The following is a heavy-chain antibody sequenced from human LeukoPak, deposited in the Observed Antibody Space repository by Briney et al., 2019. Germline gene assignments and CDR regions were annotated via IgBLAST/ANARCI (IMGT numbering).Heavy chain of an antibody. V-gene: IGHV3-53*01. CDR2: LFTGVST. D-gene: IGHD6-6*01. Sequence: PGGCLRLSCAASGFTVSSNYMSWVRQAPGKGLEWVSVLFTGVSTYYADSAKGRFAISRDNSKNTLYRQMNSLRAEDTAVYYCARVRPHPIIDVWGKGTTVTVSS. CDR1: GFTVSSNY. J-gene: IGHJ6*03. CDR3: ARVRPHPIIDV.